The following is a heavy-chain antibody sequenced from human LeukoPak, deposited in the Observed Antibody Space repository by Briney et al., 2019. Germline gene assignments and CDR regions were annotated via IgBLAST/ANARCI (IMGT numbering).Heavy chain of an antibody. Sequence: GASVKVSCKASGYTFTSYYMHWVRQAPGQGLEWMGIINPSGGSTSYAQKFQGRVTMTRDTSTSTVYMELSSLRSEDTAVYYCARARVPYQLLCLVDYWGQGTLVTVSS. CDR2: INPSGGST. V-gene: IGHV1-46*01. CDR1: GYTFTSYY. D-gene: IGHD2-2*01. CDR3: ARARVPYQLLCLVDY. J-gene: IGHJ4*02.